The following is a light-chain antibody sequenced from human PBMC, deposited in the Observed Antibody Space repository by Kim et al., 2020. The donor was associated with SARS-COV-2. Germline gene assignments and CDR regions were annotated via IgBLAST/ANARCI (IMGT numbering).Light chain of an antibody. Sequence: DLQMTQSPSSLSASVGDRVTITCRTSQSISGYLNWYQQKPGKAPKLLIHTTSILQSGVPSRFSGSGSGTDFTLIISSLQREDFATYYCQQSYTNPYTFGQGTKLEI. V-gene: IGKV1-39*01. J-gene: IGKJ2*01. CDR2: TTS. CDR3: QQSYTNPYT. CDR1: QSISGY.